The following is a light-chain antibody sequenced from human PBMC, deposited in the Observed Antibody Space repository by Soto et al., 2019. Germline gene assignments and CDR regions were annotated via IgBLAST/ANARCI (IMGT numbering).Light chain of an antibody. CDR1: QSISSY. J-gene: IGKJ2*01. CDR2: AAS. V-gene: IGKV1-39*01. Sequence: DIQMTQSPSSLSASVGDRVTITCRASQSISSYLNWYQQKPGKAPKLLIYAASSLQSGVPSRFSGSGSGTDFTLNISSLQPDDFATYYCQQRYSTPYTFGQGTKLEIK. CDR3: QQRYSTPYT.